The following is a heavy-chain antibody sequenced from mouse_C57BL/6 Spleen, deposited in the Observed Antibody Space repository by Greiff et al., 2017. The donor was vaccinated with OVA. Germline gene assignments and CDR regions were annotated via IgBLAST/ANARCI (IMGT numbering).Heavy chain of an antibody. J-gene: IGHJ3*01. CDR2: IYPGSGST. CDR1: GYTFTSYW. D-gene: IGHD2-4*01. V-gene: IGHV1-55*01. Sequence: VQLQQSGAELVKPGASVQMSCKASGYTFTSYWITWVKQRPGQGLEWIGDIYPGSGSTNYNEKFKSKATLTVDTSSSTAYMQLSSLTSEDSAVYYCARGDYAESWFAYWGQGTLVTVSA. CDR3: ARGDYAESWFAY.